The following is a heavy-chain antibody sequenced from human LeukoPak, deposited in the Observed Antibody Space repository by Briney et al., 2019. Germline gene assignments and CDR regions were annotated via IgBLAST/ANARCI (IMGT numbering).Heavy chain of an antibody. CDR1: GFTFSGST. D-gene: IGHD3-10*01. Sequence: GGSLRLSCAASGFTFSGSTMNWVRQAPGKGLEWVSFISTSSSYIYYADSVRGRFTISRDNAKNSLYLQMNSLRAEDTAVYYCARASITIYYYYMDVWGKGTTVTVSS. CDR2: ISTSSSYI. J-gene: IGHJ6*03. V-gene: IGHV3-21*01. CDR3: ARASITIYYYYMDV.